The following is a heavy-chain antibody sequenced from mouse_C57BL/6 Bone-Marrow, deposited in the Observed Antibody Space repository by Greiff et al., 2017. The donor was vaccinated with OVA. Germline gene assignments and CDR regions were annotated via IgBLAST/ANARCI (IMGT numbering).Heavy chain of an antibody. J-gene: IGHJ4*01. CDR2: IWSGGST. Sequence: QVQLKQSGPGLVQPSQSLSITCTVSGFSLTRYGVHWVRQPPGKGLEWLGVIWSGGSTDYNAAFISRLSISKDNSKSQVFFKMNSLQADDTAIYYCAKRGGLYYYGSDAMDYWGQGTSVTVSS. D-gene: IGHD1-1*01. CDR1: GFSLTRYG. V-gene: IGHV2-4*01. CDR3: AKRGGLYYYGSDAMDY.